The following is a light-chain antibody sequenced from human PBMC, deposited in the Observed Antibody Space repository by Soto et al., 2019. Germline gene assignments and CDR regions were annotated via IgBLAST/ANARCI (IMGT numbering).Light chain of an antibody. CDR2: EVS. Sequence: QSALTQPPSASGSPGQSVTISCTGTSSDVGDYNYVSWYQQHPGKAPKLMIYEVSKRPSGVPDRFSGSKSGNTASLTVSGLQALAEADYYSSTYGGSNNFYVFGTGTQLTVL. J-gene: IGLJ1*01. V-gene: IGLV2-8*01. CDR3: STYGGSNNFYV. CDR1: SSDVGDYNY.